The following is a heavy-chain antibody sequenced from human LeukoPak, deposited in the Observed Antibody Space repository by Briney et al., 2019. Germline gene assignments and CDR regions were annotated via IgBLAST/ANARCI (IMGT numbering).Heavy chain of an antibody. CDR1: GGSNKIDTFY. V-gene: IGHV4-39*01. Sequence: SETLSLPCTVSGGSNKIDTFYWGWSRKPPARGLEWIGRNYYSGNTYYNPSRETRVTIAVDTSKNQDSLRLSSETAADTSVDYRVRHKDSGSYYCYYGMDVWGQGTTVTVSS. J-gene: IGHJ6*02. D-gene: IGHD2-15*01. CDR2: NYYSGNT. CDR3: VRHKDSGSYYCYYGMDV.